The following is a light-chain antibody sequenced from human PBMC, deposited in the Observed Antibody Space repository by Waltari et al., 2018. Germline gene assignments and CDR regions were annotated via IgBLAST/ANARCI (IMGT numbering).Light chain of an antibody. Sequence: DIQMTQSPYSLSASVGDRVTITCRASQSISSYLNWYQIKPGKAPKLLIYDASRLQSGVPSRFSGSGSGTDFTLTISSLQPDDFAIYHCQQSFSTPWTFGQGTNVEI. CDR2: DAS. CDR1: QSISSY. CDR3: QQSFSTPWT. J-gene: IGKJ1*01. V-gene: IGKV1-39*01.